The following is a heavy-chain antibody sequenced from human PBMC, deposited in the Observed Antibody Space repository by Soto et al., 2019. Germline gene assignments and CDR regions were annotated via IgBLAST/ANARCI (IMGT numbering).Heavy chain of an antibody. Sequence: PSETLSLTCAVSGGSISSGGYYWSWIRQPPGKGLEWIGYIYHSGSTYYNPSLKSRVTISVDRSKNQFSLKLSSVTAADTAVYYCAKDQTGHHDYWGQGTLVTVS. V-gene: IGHV4-30-2*01. CDR2: IYHSGST. CDR3: AKDQTGHHDY. CDR1: GGSISSGGYY. J-gene: IGHJ4*02.